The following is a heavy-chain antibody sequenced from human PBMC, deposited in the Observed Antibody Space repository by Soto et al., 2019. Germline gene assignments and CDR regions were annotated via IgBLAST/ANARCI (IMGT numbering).Heavy chain of an antibody. J-gene: IGHJ4*02. CDR1: GFTFSNYA. CDR3: ARDYFGRVVDY. CDR2: ISDSGGST. D-gene: IGHD3-16*01. V-gene: IGHV3-23*01. Sequence: EVQLLESGGGLVQPGGSLRLSCAASGFTFSNYAMTWVRQAPGKGLEWVSIISDSGGSTYYADSVKGRFTISRDNSKNTLFLQMDSLRAEDTAVYYCARDYFGRVVDYWGQGTLVTVSS.